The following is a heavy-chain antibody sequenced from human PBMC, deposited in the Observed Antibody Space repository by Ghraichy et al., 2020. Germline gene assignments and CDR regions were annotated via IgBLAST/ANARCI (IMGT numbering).Heavy chain of an antibody. Sequence: SETLSLTCAVYGGSFSGYYWSWIRQPPGKGLEWNGEINHSGSTNYNPSLKSRVTISVDTSKNQFSLKLSSVTAADTAVYYCARGRYYDFWSGYSSHAFDIWGQGTMVTVSS. J-gene: IGHJ3*02. D-gene: IGHD3-3*01. CDR3: ARGRYYDFWSGYSSHAFDI. V-gene: IGHV4-34*01. CDR2: INHSGST. CDR1: GGSFSGYY.